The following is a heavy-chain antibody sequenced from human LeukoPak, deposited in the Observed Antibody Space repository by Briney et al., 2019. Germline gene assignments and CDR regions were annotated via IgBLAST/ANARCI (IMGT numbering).Heavy chain of an antibody. CDR1: GFTFSSYA. Sequence: PGGSLRLSCAASGFTFSSYAMHWVRQAPGKGLGWVAVISYDGSNKYYADSVKGRFTISRDNSKNTLYLQMNSLRAEDTAVYYCARGSRIAVAGSRRGYYYYGMGVWGQGTTVTVSS. J-gene: IGHJ6*02. D-gene: IGHD6-19*01. V-gene: IGHV3-30-3*01. CDR3: ARGSRIAVAGSRRGYYYYGMGV. CDR2: ISYDGSNK.